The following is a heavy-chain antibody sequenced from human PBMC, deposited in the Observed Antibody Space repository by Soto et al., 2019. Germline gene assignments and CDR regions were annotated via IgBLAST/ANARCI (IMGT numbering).Heavy chain of an antibody. J-gene: IGHJ6*02. CDR1: GFTFSSYP. CDR3: VKRMESYSRYYGLDV. D-gene: IGHD1-1*01. Sequence: PGRTLRRSWSTSGFTFSSYPMTWFRQAPGKGLLSVSNLCSIDCTKNDVDSVRGGLTSSRDISTKTLILQLNSLRDEDTAVYYCVKRMESYSRYYGLDVWDQGTKVTVSS. CDR2: LCSIDCTK. V-gene: IGHV3-23*01.